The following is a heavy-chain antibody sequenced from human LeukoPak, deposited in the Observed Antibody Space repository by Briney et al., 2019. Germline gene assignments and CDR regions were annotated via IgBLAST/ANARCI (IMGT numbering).Heavy chain of an antibody. V-gene: IGHV3-11*01. D-gene: IGHD2-21*02. Sequence: GGSLRLSCAASGFIFSDYYISWIRQAPGKGLECVSYISTSGSTIYYADSVKGRFTISRDNAKNSLYLQMNSLRAENTAVYYCARDLRGVTHYFDHWGQGTLVTVSS. CDR3: ARDLRGVTHYFDH. CDR2: ISTSGSTI. J-gene: IGHJ4*02. CDR1: GFIFSDYY.